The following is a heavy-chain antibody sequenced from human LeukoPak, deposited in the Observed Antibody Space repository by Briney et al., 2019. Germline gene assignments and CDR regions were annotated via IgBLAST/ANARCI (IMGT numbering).Heavy chain of an antibody. CDR2: IFYSGTT. CDR3: ARVLRGGTYYFDY. V-gene: IGHV4-39*01. CDR1: GGSISSSSYY. J-gene: IGHJ4*02. Sequence: SQTLSLTCTVSGGSISSSSYYSGWIRQPPGKGLEWIGNIFYSGTTYCNPSLMSRVTISVDTSKNQFSLKMRSVTAADTAVYYCARVLRGGTYYFDYWGQGTLVTVSS. D-gene: IGHD2-15*01.